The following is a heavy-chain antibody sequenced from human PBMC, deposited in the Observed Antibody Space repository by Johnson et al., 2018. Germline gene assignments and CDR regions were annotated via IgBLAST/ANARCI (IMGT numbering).Heavy chain of an antibody. CDR2: ISWDGNIK. CDR1: GFAFSSDA. V-gene: IGHV3-30-3*01. CDR3: AKDLGCSYGSAI. J-gene: IGHJ3*02. D-gene: IGHD4-17*01. Sequence: QVQLVQSGGGVVQPGRSLRLSCAASGFAFSSDAMHWVRQAPGKGLEWVAFISWDGNIKYYADAAKDRFTISKDNSGNTGYGQMINLRVEDTAVYYWAKDLGCSYGSAIWGQGTMVSVSS.